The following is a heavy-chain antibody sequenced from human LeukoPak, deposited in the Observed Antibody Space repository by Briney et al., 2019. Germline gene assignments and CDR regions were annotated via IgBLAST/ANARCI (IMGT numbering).Heavy chain of an antibody. Sequence: SDTLSLTGTVSGGSISSFYWSWIRQPPGKGLEWIGYIYYSGSTNYNPSLKSRVTISVDTSKNQFSLKLSSVTAADTAVYYCAARTSSSGRGWWFDPWGQGTLVTVSS. CDR3: AARTSSSGRGWWFDP. J-gene: IGHJ5*02. CDR1: GGSISSFY. V-gene: IGHV4-59*01. CDR2: IYYSGST. D-gene: IGHD6-6*01.